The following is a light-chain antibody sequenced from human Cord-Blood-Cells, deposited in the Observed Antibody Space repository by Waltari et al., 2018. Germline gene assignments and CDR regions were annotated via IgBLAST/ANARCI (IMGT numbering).Light chain of an antibody. CDR1: QSVSSSY. CDR3: QQYSSSPFT. J-gene: IGKJ3*01. V-gene: IGKV3-20*01. Sequence: EIVLTQSPGTLSLSPGERATLSCRASQSVSSSYLAWDQQKPGQAPRLLIYGASSRATGIPDRFSGSGSGTDFTLTISRLEPEDFAVYYCQQYSSSPFTFGPGTKVDIK. CDR2: GAS.